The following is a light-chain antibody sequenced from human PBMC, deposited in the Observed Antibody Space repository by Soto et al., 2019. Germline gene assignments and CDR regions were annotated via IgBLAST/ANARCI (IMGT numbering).Light chain of an antibody. Sequence: DIQMTQSPSSLSASVGDRVTITCRASQTIRNFLNWYQQKPGTAPRLLIHTTSSLQSGVPARFSGSGSGTDFTLTISRLQPEDFATYYCQQSSSTPPTFGGGTKVEI. V-gene: IGKV1-39*01. CDR2: TTS. CDR3: QQSSSTPPT. CDR1: QTIRNF. J-gene: IGKJ4*01.